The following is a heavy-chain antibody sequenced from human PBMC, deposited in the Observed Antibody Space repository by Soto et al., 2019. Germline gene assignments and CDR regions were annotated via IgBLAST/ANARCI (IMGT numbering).Heavy chain of an antibody. V-gene: IGHV1-8*01. D-gene: IGHD4-4*01. J-gene: IGHJ6*03. Sequence: ASVKVSCKASGYTFTSYDINWVRQATGQGLEWMGWMNPNSGNTGYAQKFQGRVTMTRNTSISTAYMELSSLRSEDTAVYYCARGAPAVTTYYYYSYHMDVWGKGTTVTVSS. CDR1: GYTFTSYD. CDR3: ARGAPAVTTYYYYSYHMDV. CDR2: MNPNSGNT.